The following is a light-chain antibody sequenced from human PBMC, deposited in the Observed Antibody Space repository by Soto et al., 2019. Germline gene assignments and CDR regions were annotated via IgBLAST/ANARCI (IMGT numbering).Light chain of an antibody. Sequence: QSVLTQPASVSGSPGQSITISCTGTSSDVGSYNLVSWYQQHPGKAPKLMIYEGSERPSGVSNRFSGSKSGNTASLTISGLQAEDEADYYCYLFAGSSTVVFGGGTKLTVL. J-gene: IGLJ2*01. CDR1: SSDVGSYNL. CDR2: EGS. CDR3: YLFAGSSTVV. V-gene: IGLV2-23*01.